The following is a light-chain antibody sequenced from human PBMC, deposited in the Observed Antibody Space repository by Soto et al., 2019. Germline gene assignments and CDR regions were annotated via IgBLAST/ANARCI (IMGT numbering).Light chain of an antibody. V-gene: IGLV2-14*01. CDR2: EVH. Sequence: QSVLTQPASVSGSPGQSITISCTGTSSDVGGYNYVSWYQQHPGKAPKLMIYEVHNRPSRISSRFSGSKSGDTASLTISGLQPEDEADYYCSSYTTSSTLAFGGGTKLTVL. CDR1: SSDVGGYNY. CDR3: SSYTTSSTLA. J-gene: IGLJ2*01.